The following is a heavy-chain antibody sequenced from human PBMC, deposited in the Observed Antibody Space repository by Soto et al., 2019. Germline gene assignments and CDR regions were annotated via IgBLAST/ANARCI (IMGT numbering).Heavy chain of an antibody. CDR2: ISSSSSTI. Sequence: GGSLRLSCAAAGFHFSSYSMNWVRQAPGKGLEWVSSISSSSSTIYYADSVKGRFTISRDNVQNSLYLQMHSLRAEDTAVYYCARERGSGWTFDYWGQGTLVTVSS. CDR3: ARERGSGWTFDY. J-gene: IGHJ4*02. CDR1: GFHFSSYS. D-gene: IGHD6-19*01. V-gene: IGHV3-48*01.